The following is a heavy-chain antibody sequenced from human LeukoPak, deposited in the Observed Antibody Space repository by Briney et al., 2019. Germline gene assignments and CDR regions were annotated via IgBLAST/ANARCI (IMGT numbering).Heavy chain of an antibody. CDR2: INHNGNVN. Sequence: GGSLRLSCAASGFTFSSYWMNWARQAPGKGLEWVASINHNGNVNYYVDSVKGRFTISRDNAKNSLYLQMDSLRVEDTAFYYCARDLAYSRLDYWGQGMLVTVSS. J-gene: IGHJ4*02. CDR3: ARDLAYSRLDY. CDR1: GFTFSSYW. D-gene: IGHD5-18*01. V-gene: IGHV3-7*01.